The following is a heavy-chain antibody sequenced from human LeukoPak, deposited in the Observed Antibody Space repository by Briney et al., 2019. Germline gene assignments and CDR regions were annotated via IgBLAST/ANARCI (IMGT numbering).Heavy chain of an antibody. D-gene: IGHD3-22*01. CDR2: TSSSSSII. CDR1: GFTFSSYS. J-gene: IGHJ4*02. Sequence: GGSLRLSCAASGFTFSSYSMNWVRQAPGKGLEWVSYTSSSSSIIYYADSVKGRFTISRDNAKNSLYLQMNSLRAEDTAVYYCAREVVESLSSGYYPRYWGQGTLVTVSS. V-gene: IGHV3-48*01. CDR3: AREVVESLSSGYYPRY.